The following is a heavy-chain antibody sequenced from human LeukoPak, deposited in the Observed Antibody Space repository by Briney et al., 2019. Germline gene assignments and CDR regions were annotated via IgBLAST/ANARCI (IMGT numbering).Heavy chain of an antibody. CDR1: GGSISSGDYY. Sequence: PSETLSLTCTVSGGSISSGDYYWSWIRQPPGKGLEWIGYIYYSGSTYYNPSLKRRVTISEDTSKNQFSLKLSSVTAADTAVYYCAREEAGIVVVPAARGHAFDIWGQGTMVTVSS. J-gene: IGHJ3*02. D-gene: IGHD2-2*01. CDR3: AREEAGIVVVPAARGHAFDI. CDR2: IYYSGST. V-gene: IGHV4-30-4*08.